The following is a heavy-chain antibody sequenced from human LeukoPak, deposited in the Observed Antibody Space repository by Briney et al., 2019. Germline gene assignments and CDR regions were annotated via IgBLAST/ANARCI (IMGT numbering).Heavy chain of an antibody. V-gene: IGHV4-61*02. D-gene: IGHD1-26*01. CDR2: IYTSGST. CDR1: GDSFSSGSYY. J-gene: IGHJ4*02. Sequence: PSQTLSLTCTVSGDSFSSGSYYWSWIRQPAGKGLEWIGRIYTSGSTNYNPSLKSRVTISVDTSKNQFSLKLNSVTAADTAVYYCARGEGGTQPLGYWGQGTLVTVSS. CDR3: ARGEGGTQPLGY.